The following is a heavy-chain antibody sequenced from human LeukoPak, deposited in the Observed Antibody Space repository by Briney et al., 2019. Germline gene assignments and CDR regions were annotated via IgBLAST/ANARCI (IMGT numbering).Heavy chain of an antibody. V-gene: IGHV4-59*01. D-gene: IGHD3-22*01. Sequence: SETLSLTCTVAGSSISSYYWSWIRQPPGKGLEWIGYIYYSGSTNYNPSLKSRVTISVDTSKNQFSLKLSSVTAADTAVYYCARGGGPYYYDSSGYSFSPWGQGTLVTVSS. J-gene: IGHJ5*02. CDR2: IYYSGST. CDR3: ARGGGPYYYDSSGYSFSP. CDR1: GSSISSYY.